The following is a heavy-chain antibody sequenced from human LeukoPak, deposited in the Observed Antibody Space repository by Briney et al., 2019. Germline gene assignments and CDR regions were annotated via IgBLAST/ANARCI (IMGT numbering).Heavy chain of an antibody. CDR3: AKGFSSSWPTEYFQH. V-gene: IGHV3-30*02. Sequence: GGSLRLSCAASGFTFSSYGMHWVRQAPGKGLEWVAFIRYDGSNKYYADSVKGRFTISRDNSKNTLYLQMNSLRAEDTAVYYCAKGFSSSWPTEYFQHWGQGTLVTVSS. J-gene: IGHJ1*01. CDR2: IRYDGSNK. CDR1: GFTFSSYG. D-gene: IGHD6-13*01.